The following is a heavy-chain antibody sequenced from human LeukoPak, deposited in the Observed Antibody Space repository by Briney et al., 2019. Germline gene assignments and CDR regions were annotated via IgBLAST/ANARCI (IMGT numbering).Heavy chain of an antibody. CDR3: ARAPLHLAMYHYFDY. D-gene: IGHD2-2*01. CDR1: GFTFSDYY. CDR2: ISSSGSNK. Sequence: GGSLRLSCAASGFTFSDYYMNWIRQAPGKGLEWVSYISSSGSNKYYADSVKGRFTISRDNAKNSVYLQMNSLRAEDTAVYYCARAPLHLAMYHYFDYWGQGTLVTVSS. J-gene: IGHJ4*02. V-gene: IGHV3-11*01.